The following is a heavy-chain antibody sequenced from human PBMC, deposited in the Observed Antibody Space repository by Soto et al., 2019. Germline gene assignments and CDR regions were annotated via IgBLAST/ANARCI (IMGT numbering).Heavy chain of an antibody. CDR3: AHRPSIVGVITDWFSP. CDR1: GFSLSTSGVG. D-gene: IGHD3-22*01. Sequence: QITLKESGPTLVKPTQTLTLTCTFSGFSLSTSGVGVGWIRQPPGKALEWLALIYWNDDKRNSPSLKSKLTIIKDSSKNQVLHTMSNIDPVDTATYYCAHRPSIVGVITDWFSPLGQGTLVTVSS. J-gene: IGHJ5*02. V-gene: IGHV2-5*01. CDR2: IYWNDDK.